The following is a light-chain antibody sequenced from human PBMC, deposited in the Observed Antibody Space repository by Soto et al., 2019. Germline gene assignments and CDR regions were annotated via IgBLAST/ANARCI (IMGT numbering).Light chain of an antibody. J-gene: IGKJ5*01. CDR1: QGISNF. CDR3: HKYSSLIT. V-gene: IGKV1-27*01. CDR2: AES. Sequence: DIQMTQSPSSLSASVGDRVTITCRASQGISNFLTWYQQKPGKVPKLLISAESTLQSGVPSRFSCSGSGTDVTLTITRLQPEYVAIYWWHKYSSLITNGQLTRREI.